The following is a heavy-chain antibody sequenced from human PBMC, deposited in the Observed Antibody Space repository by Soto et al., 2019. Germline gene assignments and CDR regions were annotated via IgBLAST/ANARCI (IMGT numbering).Heavy chain of an antibody. J-gene: IGHJ4*02. CDR3: ASFIAVAVRGFDY. Sequence: SETLSLTCAVYGGSFSGYYWSWIRQPPGKGLEWIGEINHSGSTNYNPSLKSRVTISVDTSKNQFSLKLSSVTAADTAVYYCASFIAVAVRGFDYWGQGTLVTV. V-gene: IGHV4-34*01. CDR2: INHSGST. D-gene: IGHD6-19*01. CDR1: GGSFSGYY.